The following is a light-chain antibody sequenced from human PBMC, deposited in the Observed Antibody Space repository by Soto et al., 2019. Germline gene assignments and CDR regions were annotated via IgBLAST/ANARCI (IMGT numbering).Light chain of an antibody. V-gene: IGKV3-20*01. CDR1: QSVSSSY. Sequence: EIVLTQSPGTLSLSPGERATLSCRASQSVSSSYLAWNQQKPGQAPRLLIYGASSRATGIPDRFSGSGSGTDFTLTISRLEPEDFAVYYCQQYGSSFPITFGQGTRLEIK. J-gene: IGKJ5*01. CDR2: GAS. CDR3: QQYGSSFPIT.